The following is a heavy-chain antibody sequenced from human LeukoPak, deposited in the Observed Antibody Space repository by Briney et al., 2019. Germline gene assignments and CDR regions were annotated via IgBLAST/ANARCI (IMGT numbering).Heavy chain of an antibody. CDR2: MNPNSGDT. CDR3: ARVFGGTEIGF. D-gene: IGHD3-3*01. V-gene: IGHV1-8*01. J-gene: IGHJ4*02. Sequence: ASVKVSCTASGYTFTTYDINWVRQAPGQGLEWMGWMNPNSGDTGYSQKFQGRLIMTGNTSINTAYMELSSLRSDDTAVYYCARVFGGTEIGFWGQGTLVTVSS. CDR1: GYTFTTYD.